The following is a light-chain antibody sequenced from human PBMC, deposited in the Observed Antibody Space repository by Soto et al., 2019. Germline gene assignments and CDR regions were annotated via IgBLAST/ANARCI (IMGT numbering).Light chain of an antibody. CDR2: GAS. Sequence: EVVMTQYPATPSVSPGERVTLSCRASQSVNTNLAWYQQKPGQAPRLLIYGASARATSIPARFSGSGSGTEFTLTISSLQSEDFAIYYCQQYHIWPTITFGPGTRLEIK. V-gene: IGKV3-15*01. J-gene: IGKJ5*01. CDR1: QSVNTN. CDR3: QQYHIWPTIT.